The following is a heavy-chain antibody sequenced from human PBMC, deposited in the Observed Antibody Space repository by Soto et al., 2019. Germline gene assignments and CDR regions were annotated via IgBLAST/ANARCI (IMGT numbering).Heavy chain of an antibody. V-gene: IGHV3-23*01. CDR3: AERNWGGWYFDL. D-gene: IGHD7-27*01. CDR1: GFTFSSYA. Sequence: EVQLLESGGGLVQPGGSLRLSCAASGFTFSSYAMSWVRQAPGKGLEWVSAISGSGGSTYYADSVKGRFTISRDNSKNTLDLQMNGLRAEDTAVYYCAERNWGGWYFDLWGRGTLVTVSS. CDR2: ISGSGGST. J-gene: IGHJ2*01.